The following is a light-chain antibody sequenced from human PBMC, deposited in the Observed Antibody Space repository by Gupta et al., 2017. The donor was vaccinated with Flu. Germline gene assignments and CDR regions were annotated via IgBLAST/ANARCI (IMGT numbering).Light chain of an antibody. V-gene: IGLV1-40*01. CDR2: GNS. CDR3: QSYDSSLSEV. Sequence: QSVLTQPPSVSGAPGQRVTISCTGSSSNIGAGYDVHWYQQLPGTAPKLLIYGNSNRPSGVPDRFSGSKSGTSASLAITGLQAEDEADYYCQSYDSSLSEVFGGGTKLIVL. J-gene: IGLJ3*02. CDR1: SSNIGAGYD.